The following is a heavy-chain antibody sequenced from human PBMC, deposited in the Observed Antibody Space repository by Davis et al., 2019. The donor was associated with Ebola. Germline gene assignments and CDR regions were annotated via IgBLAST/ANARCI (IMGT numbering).Heavy chain of an antibody. CDR3: ARDGVRPDY. Sequence: GESLKISCAASGFTFSSYIMNWVRQAPGKRLEWAASITSSSSYTYYADSVKGRFTIARDNAKNTLYVQMNSLRAEDTAVYYCARDGVRPDYWGQGTLVTVSS. V-gene: IGHV3-21*01. D-gene: IGHD3-16*01. CDR1: GFTFSSYI. J-gene: IGHJ4*02. CDR2: ITSSSSYT.